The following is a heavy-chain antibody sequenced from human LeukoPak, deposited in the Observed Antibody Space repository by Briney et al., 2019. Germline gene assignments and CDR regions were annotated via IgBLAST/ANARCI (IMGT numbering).Heavy chain of an antibody. D-gene: IGHD6-19*01. J-gene: IGHJ4*02. CDR3: ARASYKQWLVPGDY. V-gene: IGHV1-2*02. Sequence: APVKVSCKASGYTFTGYYMHWVRQAPGQGLEWMGWINPNSGGTNYAQKFQGRVTMTRDTSISTAYMELSRLRSDDTAVYYCARASYKQWLVPGDYWGQGTLVTVSS. CDR2: INPNSGGT. CDR1: GYTFTGYY.